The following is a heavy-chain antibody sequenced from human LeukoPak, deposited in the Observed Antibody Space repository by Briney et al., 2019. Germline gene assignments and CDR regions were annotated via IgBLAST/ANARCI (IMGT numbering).Heavy chain of an antibody. CDR3: ARLIPSSWYPYYYYYYMDV. CDR1: GGSFSGYY. J-gene: IGHJ6*03. V-gene: IGHV4-34*01. D-gene: IGHD6-13*01. CDR2: INHSGST. Sequence: PSETLSLTCAVYGGSFSGYYWSWIRQPPGKGLEWIGEINHSGSTNYNPSLKGRVTISVDTSKNQFSLKLSSVTAADTAVYYCARLIPSSWYPYYYYYYMDVWGKGTTVTVSS.